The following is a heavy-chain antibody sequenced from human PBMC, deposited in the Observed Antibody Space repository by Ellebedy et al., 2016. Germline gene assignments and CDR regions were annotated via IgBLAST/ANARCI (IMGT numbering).Heavy chain of an antibody. CDR2: IYSGGST. CDR3: ATNMVFRRKVGATD. J-gene: IGHJ4*02. D-gene: IGHD1-26*01. Sequence: GGSLRLXXAASGFTVSSNYMSWVRQAPGKGLEWVSVIYSGGSTYYADSVKGRFTISRDNAKNSLYLQMNSLRAEDTAVYYCATNMVFRRKVGATDWGQGTLVTVSS. CDR1: GFTVSSNY. V-gene: IGHV3-66*01.